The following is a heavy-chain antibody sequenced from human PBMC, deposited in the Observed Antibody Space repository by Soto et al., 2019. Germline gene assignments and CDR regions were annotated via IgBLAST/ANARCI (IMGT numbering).Heavy chain of an antibody. Sequence: QVQLVQSGAEVKKPGSSVKVSCKASGGTFSSYAISWVRQAPGQGLEWMGGIIPIFGTANYAQKFQGRVTINADESTSTAYMELSSLRSEDTAVYYCARAKSAKGYYYYYGMDVWGQGTTVTVSS. CDR2: IIPIFGTA. V-gene: IGHV1-69*01. CDR1: GGTFSSYA. CDR3: ARAKSAKGYYYYYGMDV. J-gene: IGHJ6*02.